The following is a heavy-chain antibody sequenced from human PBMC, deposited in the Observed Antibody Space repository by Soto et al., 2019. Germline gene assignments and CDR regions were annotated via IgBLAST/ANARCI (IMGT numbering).Heavy chain of an antibody. J-gene: IGHJ1*01. D-gene: IGHD3-16*01. CDR3: AGDGGLASSEYFKH. V-gene: IGHV1-18*01. CDR2: ISAYNGNT. Sequence: QVQLVQSGAEVKKPGASVKVSCKASGYTFTSYGISWVRQAPGQGLEWMGWISAYNGNTNYAQKLQGRVTMTTDTSTGKAYRELRSLKSEDRAVNSCAGDGGLASSEYFKHWARAPWSPSPQ. CDR1: GYTFTSYG.